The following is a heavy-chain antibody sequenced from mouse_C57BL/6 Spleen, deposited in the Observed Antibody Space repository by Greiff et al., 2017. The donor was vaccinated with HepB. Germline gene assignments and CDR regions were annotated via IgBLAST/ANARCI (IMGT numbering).Heavy chain of an antibody. CDR3: TRGHGSSFFDD. J-gene: IGHJ2*01. CDR2: ISSGGDYI. CDR1: GFTFSSYA. Sequence: EVQLVESGEGLVKPGGSLKLSCAASGFTFSSYAMSWVRQTPEKRLEWVAYISSGGDYIYYADTVKGRFTISRDNARNTPYLQMSSLKSEDTAMYYCTRGHGSSFFDDWGQGTTLTVSS. V-gene: IGHV5-9-1*02. D-gene: IGHD1-1*01.